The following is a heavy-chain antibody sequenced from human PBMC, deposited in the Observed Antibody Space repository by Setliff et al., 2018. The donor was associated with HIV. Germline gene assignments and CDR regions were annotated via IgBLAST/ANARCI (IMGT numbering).Heavy chain of an antibody. Sequence: PSETLSLTCTVSSGSINSGSYYWSWIRQSAGKGLEWIGHIYTSGYTNYNPSLKSRVTISVDTSKNQFSLKLSSVTAADTAVYYCARDVPWGDYYYYMDVWGKGTTVTVSS. CDR2: IYTSGYT. J-gene: IGHJ6*03. CDR3: ARDVPWGDYYYYMDV. D-gene: IGHD3-16*01. CDR1: SGSINSGSYY. V-gene: IGHV4-61*09.